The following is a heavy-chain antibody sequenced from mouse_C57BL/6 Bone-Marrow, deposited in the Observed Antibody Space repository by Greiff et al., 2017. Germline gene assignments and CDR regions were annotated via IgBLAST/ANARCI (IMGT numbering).Heavy chain of an antibody. CDR2: IYPRDGST. D-gene: IGHD1-1*01. Sequence: VQLQQSGPELVKPWASVKLSCKASGYTFTSYDINWVKQRPGQGLEWIGWIYPRDGSTKYNEKFKGKATLTVDTSSSTAYMELHSLTSEDSAVYFCARDYSSSYWYFDVWGTGTTVTVSS. CDR3: ARDYSSSYWYFDV. J-gene: IGHJ1*03. V-gene: IGHV1-85*01. CDR1: GYTFTSYD.